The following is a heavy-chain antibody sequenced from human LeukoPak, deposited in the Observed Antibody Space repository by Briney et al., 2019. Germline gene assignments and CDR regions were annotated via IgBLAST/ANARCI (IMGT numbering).Heavy chain of an antibody. Sequence: PSETLSLTCTVSGGSISSSSYYWGWIRQPPGKGLEWIGSIYYSGSTYYNPSLKSRVTISVDTSKNQFSLKLSSVTAADTAVYYCARQQRWELRHGNWFDPWGQGTLVTVSS. J-gene: IGHJ5*02. V-gene: IGHV4-39*07. CDR3: ARQQRWELRHGNWFDP. D-gene: IGHD1-26*01. CDR1: GGSISSSSYY. CDR2: IYYSGST.